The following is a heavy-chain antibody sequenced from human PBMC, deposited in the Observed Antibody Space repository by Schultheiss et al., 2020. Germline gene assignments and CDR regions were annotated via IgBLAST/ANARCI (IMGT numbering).Heavy chain of an antibody. CDR2: IYYSGST. D-gene: IGHD3-22*01. CDR3: ARDYDSSAYSWGY. J-gene: IGHJ4*02. V-gene: IGHV4-39*07. Sequence: SETLSLTCTVSGGSISSSSYYWGWIRQPPGKGLEWIGSIYYSGSTYYNPSLKSRVTISVDTSKNQFSLKLSSVTAADTAVYYCARDYDSSAYSWGYWGQGTLVTVSS. CDR1: GGSISSSSYY.